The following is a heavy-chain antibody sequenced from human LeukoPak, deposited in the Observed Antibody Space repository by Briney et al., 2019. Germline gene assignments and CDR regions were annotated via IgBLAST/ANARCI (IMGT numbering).Heavy chain of an antibody. Sequence: PSETLSLTCAVYGGSFSGYYWSWIRQPPGKGLEWIGEINHSGSTNYNPSLKSRVTISVDTSKNQFSLKLSSVTAADTAVYYCASQYRSSTSCPKEDYWGQGTLVTVSS. CDR3: ASQYRSSTSCPKEDY. CDR1: GGSFSGYY. V-gene: IGHV4-34*01. J-gene: IGHJ4*02. D-gene: IGHD2-2*01. CDR2: INHSGST.